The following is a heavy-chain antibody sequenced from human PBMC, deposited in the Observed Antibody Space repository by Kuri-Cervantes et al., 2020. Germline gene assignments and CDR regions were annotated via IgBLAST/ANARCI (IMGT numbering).Heavy chain of an antibody. V-gene: IGHV3-21*01. CDR2: ISSSSSYI. D-gene: IGHD3-10*01. Sequence: GGSLRLSCAASGFTLSSYGMHWVRQAPGKGLEWVSSISSSSSYIYYADSVKGRFTISRDNAKNSLYLQMNSLRAEDTAVYYCARTPTWFGELLYLNYYYGMDVWGQGTTVTVSS. CDR3: ARTPTWFGELLYLNYYYGMDV. J-gene: IGHJ6*02. CDR1: GFTLSSYG.